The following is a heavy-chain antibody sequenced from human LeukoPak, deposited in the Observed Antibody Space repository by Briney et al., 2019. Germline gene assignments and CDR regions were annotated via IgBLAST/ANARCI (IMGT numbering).Heavy chain of an antibody. V-gene: IGHV4-39*07. CDR3: ARDYRGNYYDSSGPYAFDI. Sequence: PSETLSLTCTVSSGSISSSNYFWGWIRQPPGKGLEWIGIIYYVGNTYYNPSLKSRVTISVDTSKNQFSLKLSSVTAADTAVYYCARDYRGNYYDSSGPYAFDIWGQGTMVTVSS. CDR2: IYYVGNT. J-gene: IGHJ3*02. CDR1: SGSISSSNYF. D-gene: IGHD3-22*01.